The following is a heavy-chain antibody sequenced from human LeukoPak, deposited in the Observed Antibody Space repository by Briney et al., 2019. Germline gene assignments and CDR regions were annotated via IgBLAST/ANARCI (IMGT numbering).Heavy chain of an antibody. CDR1: GSTFSSYA. J-gene: IGHJ5*02. CDR2: ISGSGGST. D-gene: IGHD2-15*01. V-gene: IGHV3-23*01. Sequence: GGSLRLSCAASGSTFSSYAMSWVRQAPGKGLEWVSAISGSGGSTYYADSVKGRFTISRDNSKNTLYLQMNSLRAEDTAVYYCAKDRLLGYCYHWGQGTLVTVSS. CDR3: AKDRLLGYCYH.